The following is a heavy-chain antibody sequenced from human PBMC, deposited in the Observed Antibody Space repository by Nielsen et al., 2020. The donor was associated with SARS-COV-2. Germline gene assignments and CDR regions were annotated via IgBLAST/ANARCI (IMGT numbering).Heavy chain of an antibody. V-gene: IGHV3-30*04. CDR3: ARETIDFSSSFVDK. D-gene: IGHD6-6*01. Sequence: GGSLRLSCAASGFTFSSHALHWVRQAPGKGLEWPTIISSDGSVLYADSVKGRFTISRDNSNNTLKLHLNSLRPEDTAMYYCARETIDFSSSFVDKWGQGTLVTVS. J-gene: IGHJ4*02. CDR1: GFTFSSHA. CDR2: ISSDGSV.